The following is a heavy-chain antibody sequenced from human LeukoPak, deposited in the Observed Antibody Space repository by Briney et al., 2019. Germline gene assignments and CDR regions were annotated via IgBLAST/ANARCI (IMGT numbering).Heavy chain of an antibody. CDR2: INPSGGST. CDR1: GYTFTSYY. Sequence: ASVKVSCKASGYTFTSYYMHWVRQAPGQGLEWMGIINPSGGSTSYAQKFQGRVTMTRDTSTGTVYMELSSLRSEDTAVYYCARDLGYCSGGSCYQTTYFDYWGQGTLVTVSS. D-gene: IGHD2-15*01. V-gene: IGHV1-46*01. J-gene: IGHJ4*02. CDR3: ARDLGYCSGGSCYQTTYFDY.